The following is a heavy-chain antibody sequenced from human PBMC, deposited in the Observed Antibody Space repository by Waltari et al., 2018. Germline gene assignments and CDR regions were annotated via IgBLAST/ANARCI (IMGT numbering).Heavy chain of an antibody. CDR1: GFTFSSYA. CDR2: ISYDGSNK. CDR3: ARDGSERYVWGSYREYYFDY. V-gene: IGHV3-30*01. J-gene: IGHJ4*02. Sequence: QVQLVESGGGVVQPGRSLRLSCAASGFTFSSYAMPGVPQAPGKGLEWVAVISYDGSNKYYADSVKGRFTISRDNSKNTLYLQMNSLRAEDTAVYYCARDGSERYVWGSYREYYFDYWGQGTLVTVSS. D-gene: IGHD3-16*02.